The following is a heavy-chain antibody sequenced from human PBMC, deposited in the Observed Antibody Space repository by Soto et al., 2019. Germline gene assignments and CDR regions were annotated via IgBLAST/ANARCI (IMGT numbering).Heavy chain of an antibody. D-gene: IGHD2-21*02. Sequence: GGSLRLSCAASGFTFSSYAMSWVRQAPGKGLEWVSAISGSGGSTYYADSVKGRFTIPRDNSKNTLYLQMNSLRAEDTAVYYCANTISDLHIVVVTAMGSFDYWGQGTLVTVSS. J-gene: IGHJ4*02. V-gene: IGHV3-23*01. CDR3: ANTISDLHIVVVTAMGSFDY. CDR1: GFTFSSYA. CDR2: ISGSGGST.